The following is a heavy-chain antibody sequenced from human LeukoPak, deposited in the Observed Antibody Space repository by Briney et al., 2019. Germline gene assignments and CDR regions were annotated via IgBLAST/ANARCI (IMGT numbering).Heavy chain of an antibody. Sequence: GGSLRLSCAPSGFTFSNYGMHWVRQAPGKGLEWVAFIRYDGSNKYYADSVKGRFTISRDNSKKTLYLQMNSLRPEDTAVYYCAKGGSSYSEMDYWGQGTLVTVSS. D-gene: IGHD4-11*01. CDR2: IRYDGSNK. J-gene: IGHJ4*02. V-gene: IGHV3-30*02. CDR3: AKGGSSYSEMDY. CDR1: GFTFSNYG.